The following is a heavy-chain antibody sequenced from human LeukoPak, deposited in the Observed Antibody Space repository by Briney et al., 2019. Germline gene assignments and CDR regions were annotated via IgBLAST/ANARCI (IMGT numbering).Heavy chain of an antibody. CDR2: IYYSGYT. D-gene: IGHD6-19*01. J-gene: IGHJ6*03. CDR3: ARELRREYSSGWYHPGYMDV. Sequence: PSETLSLTCTVSGVSISSSNSYWGWIRQPPGKGLEWLGSIYYSGYTYYNASLKSQVSISIDTSKNQFSLRLTSVTAADTAVYYCARELRREYSSGWYHPGYMDVWGKGTTVTVSS. CDR1: GVSISSSNSY. V-gene: IGHV4-39*02.